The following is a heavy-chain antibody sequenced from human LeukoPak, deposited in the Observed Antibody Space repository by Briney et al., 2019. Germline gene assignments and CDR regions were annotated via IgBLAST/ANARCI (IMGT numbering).Heavy chain of an antibody. J-gene: IGHJ6*03. D-gene: IGHD4-23*01. CDR3: ARAYGGNSFYYYYMDV. CDR2: ISSSGSTI. Sequence: GGSLRLSCAASGFTFSDYYMSWIRQAPGKGLEWVSYISSSGSTIYYADSVKGRFTISRDNAKNSLYLQMNSLRAEDTAVYYCARAYGGNSFYYYYMDVWGKGTTVTISS. CDR1: GFTFSDYY. V-gene: IGHV3-11*01.